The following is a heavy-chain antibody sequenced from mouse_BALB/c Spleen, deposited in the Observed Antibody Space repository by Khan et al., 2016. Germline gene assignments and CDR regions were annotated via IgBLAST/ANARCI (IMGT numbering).Heavy chain of an antibody. D-gene: IGHD1-1*01. J-gene: IGHJ4*01. CDR3: ARALYYYGSSYVSYAMYY. CDR1: GFSLTGYG. CDR2: IWGDGST. V-gene: IGHV2-6-7*01. Sequence: QVQLKESGPGLVAPSQSLSITCTVSGFSLTGYGVNWVRQPPGKGLEWLGMIWGDGSTDYNSALKSRLSISRDNSKSQVFLKMNSLQTDDTASYYCARALYYYGSSYVSYAMYYWGQGTSVTVSS.